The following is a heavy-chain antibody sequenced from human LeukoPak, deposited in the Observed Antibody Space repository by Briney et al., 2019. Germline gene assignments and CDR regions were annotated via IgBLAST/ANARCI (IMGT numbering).Heavy chain of an antibody. CDR1: GFTFGSYV. J-gene: IGHJ4*02. CDR2: VSFDGDTT. V-gene: IGHV3-30-3*01. CDR3: ARGRISMVRDTDH. D-gene: IGHD3-10*01. Sequence: PSGGSLRLSCAASGFTFGSYVMHWVRQAPGKGLEWVAVVSFDGDTTYYADSVKGRFTISRDNSKNTLWLQMISLRGDDTAVYYCARGRISMVRDTDHWGQGTLVTVSS.